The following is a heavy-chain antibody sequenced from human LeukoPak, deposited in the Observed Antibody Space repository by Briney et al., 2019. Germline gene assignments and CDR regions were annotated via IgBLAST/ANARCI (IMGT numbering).Heavy chain of an antibody. Sequence: GGSLRLSCAASGFTFSDYYMSWIRQAPGKGLEWVANIKQDGSEKYYVDSVKGRFTISRDNAKNSLYLQMNSLRAEDTAVYYCARVWPPRGYGDPSRPNFDYWGQGTLVTVSS. CDR3: ARVWPPRGYGDPSRPNFDY. V-gene: IGHV3-7*01. D-gene: IGHD4-17*01. CDR2: IKQDGSEK. J-gene: IGHJ4*02. CDR1: GFTFSDYY.